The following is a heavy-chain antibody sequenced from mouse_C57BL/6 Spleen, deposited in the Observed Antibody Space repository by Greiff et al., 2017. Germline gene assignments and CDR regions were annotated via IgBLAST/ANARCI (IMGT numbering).Heavy chain of an antibody. V-gene: IGHV1-15*01. J-gene: IGHJ3*01. CDR1: GYTFTDYE. CDR3: TRKEIFAY. Sequence: QVQLQQSGAELVRPGASVTLSCKASGYTFTDYEMHWVKQTPVHGLEWIGAIDPETGGTAYNQKFKGKAILTADESSSTAYMELRSLTSEDSAVYYCTRKEIFAYWGQGTLVTVSA. CDR2: IDPETGGT.